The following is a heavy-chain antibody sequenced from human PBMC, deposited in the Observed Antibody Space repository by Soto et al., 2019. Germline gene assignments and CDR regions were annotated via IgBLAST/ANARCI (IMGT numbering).Heavy chain of an antibody. J-gene: IGHJ6*02. D-gene: IGHD6-13*01. Sequence: ASVKVSCKASGYTFTSYYMHWVRQAPGQGLEWMGIINPSGGSTSYAQKFQGRVTMTRDTSTSTVYMELNSLRSEDTAVYYCARDLIAAADYYYGMDVWGQGTTVTVSS. CDR1: GYTFTSYY. V-gene: IGHV1-46*01. CDR2: INPSGGST. CDR3: ARDLIAAADYYYGMDV.